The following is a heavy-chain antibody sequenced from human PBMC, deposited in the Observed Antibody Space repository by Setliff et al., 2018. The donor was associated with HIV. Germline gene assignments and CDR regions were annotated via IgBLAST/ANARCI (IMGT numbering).Heavy chain of an antibody. CDR1: GGTFSDHG. D-gene: IGHD3-16*01. V-gene: IGHV1-69*13. Sequence: ASVKVSCKASGGTFSDHGITWVRQAPGQGLDWMGGIIPISGTSNYAQKFWGRLTITADESTRTAYMELSSLRSEDTALYYCARGTRLVWGRWFDPWGQGTLVTVSS. CDR2: IIPISGTS. J-gene: IGHJ5*02. CDR3: ARGTRLVWGRWFDP.